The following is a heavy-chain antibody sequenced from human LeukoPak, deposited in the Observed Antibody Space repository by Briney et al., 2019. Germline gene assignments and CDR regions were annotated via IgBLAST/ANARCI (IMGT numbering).Heavy chain of an antibody. CDR2: IYTSGST. D-gene: IGHD3-22*01. J-gene: IGHJ2*01. CDR3: ARASNYDTSGYYFYWYFDL. CDR1: GGSISSGSYY. Sequence: SQTLSLTCTVSGGSISSGSYYWSWIRQPAGKGLEWIGRIYTSGSTNYNPPLKSRVTISIDTSKTQFSLKLNSVTAADTAVYYCARASNYDTSGYYFYWYFDLWGRGTLVTVSS. V-gene: IGHV4-61*02.